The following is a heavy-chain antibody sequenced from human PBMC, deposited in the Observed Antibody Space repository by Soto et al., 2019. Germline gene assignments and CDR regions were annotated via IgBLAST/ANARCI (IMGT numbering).Heavy chain of an antibody. J-gene: IGHJ1*01. CDR2: INTGNGNT. D-gene: IGHD6-13*01. Sequence: QVQLVQSGAEVKKPGASVKVSCKASGYTFTSYAMHWVRQAPGQRLEWMGWINTGNGNTKYSQKFQGRVTITRDTTASTAYMELSSLRSEDTAVYYCARRGIEAAGSFEYFQHWGQGTLVTVSS. V-gene: IGHV1-3*04. CDR1: GYTFTSYA. CDR3: ARRGIEAAGSFEYFQH.